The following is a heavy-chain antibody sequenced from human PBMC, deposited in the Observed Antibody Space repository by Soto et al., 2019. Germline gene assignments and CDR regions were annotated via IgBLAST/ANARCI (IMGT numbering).Heavy chain of an antibody. J-gene: IGHJ4*02. CDR1: GFTFSSYS. D-gene: IGHD4-17*01. CDR3: ARELTTVTFIYFDY. Sequence: EVQLVESGGGLVKPGGSLRLSCAASGFTFSSYSMNWVRQAPGKGLEWVSSISSSSSYIYYADSVKGRFTISRDNAKNSLYLQMNSLRAEDTAVYYCARELTTVTFIYFDYWGQGTLVTVSS. V-gene: IGHV3-21*01. CDR2: ISSSSSYI.